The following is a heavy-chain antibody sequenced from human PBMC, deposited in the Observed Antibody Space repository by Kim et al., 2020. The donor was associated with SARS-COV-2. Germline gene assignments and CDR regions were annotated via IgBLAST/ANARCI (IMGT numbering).Heavy chain of an antibody. V-gene: IGHV3-23*01. CDR1: GFTFSSYA. Sequence: GGSLRLSCAASGFTFSSYAMSWVRQAPGKGLEWVSAISGSGGSTYYADSVKGRFTISRDNSKNTLYLQMNSLRAEDTAVYYCAKLDPSGYSSSPGWFDPWGQGTLVTVSS. J-gene: IGHJ5*02. CDR2: ISGSGGST. D-gene: IGHD6-13*01. CDR3: AKLDPSGYSSSPGWFDP.